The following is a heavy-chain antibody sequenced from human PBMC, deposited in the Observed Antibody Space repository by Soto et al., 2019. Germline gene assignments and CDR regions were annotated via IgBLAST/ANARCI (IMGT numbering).Heavy chain of an antibody. J-gene: IGHJ5*02. Sequence: EVRLLDSGGGLAQPGGSRRLSCAASGFTFSSSAMNWVRQAPGKGLEWVSSIRVGGGDTFYADSVRGRFTFSRDISRNTLYLQMNSLRAEDTAIYYCAKCSVGTVRTSGWCNWFDPWGQGTLVTVSS. V-gene: IGHV3-23*01. CDR1: GFTFSSSA. CDR2: IRVGGGDT. D-gene: IGHD6-19*01. CDR3: AKCSVGTVRTSGWCNWFDP.